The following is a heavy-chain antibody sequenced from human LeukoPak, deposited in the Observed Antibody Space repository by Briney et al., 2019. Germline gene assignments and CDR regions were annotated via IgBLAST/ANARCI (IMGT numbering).Heavy chain of an antibody. J-gene: IGHJ6*03. Sequence: SETLSLTYTVSGYSISSGYYWGWIRQPPGKGLEWIGSIYHSGSTYYNPSLKSRVTISVDTSKNQFSLKLSSVTAADTAVYYCARHRSSYSSVFPSNSKYYYYYMDVWGKGTTVTISS. CDR2: IYHSGST. D-gene: IGHD6-19*01. CDR3: ARHRSSYSSVFPSNSKYYYYYMDV. V-gene: IGHV4-38-2*02. CDR1: GYSISSGYY.